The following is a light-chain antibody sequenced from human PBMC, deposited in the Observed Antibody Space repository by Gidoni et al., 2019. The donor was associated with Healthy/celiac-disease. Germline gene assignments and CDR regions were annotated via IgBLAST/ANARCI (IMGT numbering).Light chain of an antibody. CDR1: QSVSSSY. CDR3: QQYGSSPRLSS. J-gene: IGKJ2*03. V-gene: IGKV3-20*01. CDR2: GAS. Sequence: EIVLTQSPGTLSLSPGERATLSCRASQSVSSSYLAWYQQKPGQAPRLLIYGASSRATGIPDRFSGSGSGTDFTLTISRLEPEDIAVYNCQQYGSSPRLSSFGQXTKLEIK.